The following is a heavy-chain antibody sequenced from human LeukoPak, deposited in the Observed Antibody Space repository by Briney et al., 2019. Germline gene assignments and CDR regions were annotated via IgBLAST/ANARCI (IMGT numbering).Heavy chain of an antibody. Sequence: GGSLRLSCAASGFSFSIMWMSWARQAPGKGLEWVATIKPEGRETSYVDSVKGRFTISRDNVKNSLYLQMNTLRVEDTAVYYCARTYYDILTGQDAFDIWGQGTMVTVSS. CDR3: ARTYYDILTGQDAFDI. V-gene: IGHV3-7*01. CDR2: IKPEGRET. CDR1: GFSFSIMW. D-gene: IGHD3-9*01. J-gene: IGHJ3*02.